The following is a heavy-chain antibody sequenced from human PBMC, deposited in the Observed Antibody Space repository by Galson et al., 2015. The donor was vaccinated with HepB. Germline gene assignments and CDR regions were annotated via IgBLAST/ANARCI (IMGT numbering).Heavy chain of an antibody. J-gene: IGHJ4*02. CDR3: ARRVDWGSGFDY. CDR1: GGSISSYY. D-gene: IGHD3/OR15-3a*01. V-gene: IGHV4-59*01. Sequence: SETLSLTCTVSGGSISSYYWSWIRQPPGKGPEWIGYIYYSGSTNYNPSLKSRVTISVDTPKNQFSLKLSSVTAADTAVYYCARRVDWGSGFDYWGQGTLVTVSS. CDR2: IYYSGST.